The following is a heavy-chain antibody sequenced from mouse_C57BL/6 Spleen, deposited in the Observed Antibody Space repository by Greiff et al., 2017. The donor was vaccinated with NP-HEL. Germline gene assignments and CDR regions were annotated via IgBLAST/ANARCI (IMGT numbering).Heavy chain of an antibody. CDR1: GFNIKNTY. CDR3: ARDDYGSSYGFAY. Sequence: EVQLQQSVAELVRPGASVKLSCTASGFNIKNTYMHWVKQRPEQGLEWIGRIDPANGNTKYVPKFQGKATITADTSSNTAYLQLSSLTSEDTAIYYCARDDYGSSYGFAYWGQGTLVTVSA. V-gene: IGHV14-3*01. D-gene: IGHD1-1*01. J-gene: IGHJ3*01. CDR2: IDPANGNT.